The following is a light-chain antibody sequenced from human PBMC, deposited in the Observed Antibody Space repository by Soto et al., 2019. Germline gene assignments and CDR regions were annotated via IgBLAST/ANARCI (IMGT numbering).Light chain of an antibody. Sequence: QSALTQPLSSSGSPGQSVTISCTGTSSDVGNYNYVSWYQQHPGKAPKLMIYEVSKRPSGVPDRFSGSKSGNTASLTVSGLQADDEADYYCSSYAGSKTLFGGGTKLTVL. CDR2: EVS. V-gene: IGLV2-8*01. J-gene: IGLJ3*02. CDR1: SSDVGNYNY. CDR3: SSYAGSKTL.